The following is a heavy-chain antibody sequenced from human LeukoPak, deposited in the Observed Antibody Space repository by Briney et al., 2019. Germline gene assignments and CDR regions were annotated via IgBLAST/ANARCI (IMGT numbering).Heavy chain of an antibody. Sequence: PGGSLRLSCAASGFTFSSYWMSWVREAPGKGLGWVANIKQDGSEKYYVDSVKGRFTISRDNAKNSLYLQMNSLRAEDTAVYYCARVRAYCSSTSCYFDYWGQGTLVTVSS. J-gene: IGHJ4*02. V-gene: IGHV3-7*01. D-gene: IGHD2-2*01. CDR2: IKQDGSEK. CDR3: ARVRAYCSSTSCYFDY. CDR1: GFTFSSYW.